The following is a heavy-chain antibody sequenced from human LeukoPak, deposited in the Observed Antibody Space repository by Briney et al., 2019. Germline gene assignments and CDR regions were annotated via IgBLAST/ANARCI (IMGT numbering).Heavy chain of an antibody. CDR2: ISSSSSYI. Sequence: GGSLRLSCAASGFTFSSYSMNWVRQAPGKGLEWVSSISSSSSYIYYADSVKGRFTISRGNAKNSLYLQMNSLRAEDTAVYYCASSMGSGSYGGFDYWGQGTLVTVSS. CDR3: ASSMGSGSYGGFDY. CDR1: GFTFSSYS. V-gene: IGHV3-21*01. D-gene: IGHD1-26*01. J-gene: IGHJ4*02.